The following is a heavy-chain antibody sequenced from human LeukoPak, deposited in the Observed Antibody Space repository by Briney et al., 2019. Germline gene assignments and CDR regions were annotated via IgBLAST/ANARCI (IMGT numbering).Heavy chain of an antibody. J-gene: IGHJ6*02. CDR1: GYTFSDYY. CDR3: ARQFHRDDILTDYGMDV. D-gene: IGHD3-9*01. Sequence: ASVKVSCKASGYTFSDYYIHWVRRAPGLGLEWMGIINPRGGGTSYAQKFQGRVTLSRDTFTSTVYMDLSSLRPDDTAVYYCARQFHRDDILTDYGMDVWAKGPRSPSP. V-gene: IGHV1-46*01. CDR2: INPRGGGT.